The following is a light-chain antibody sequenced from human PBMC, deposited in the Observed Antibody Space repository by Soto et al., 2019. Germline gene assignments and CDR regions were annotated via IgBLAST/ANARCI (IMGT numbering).Light chain of an antibody. Sequence: DIQMTQSPSSLSASVGDRVTITCRASQSISSYLNWYQQKPGKAPDLLIYAASSLQSGVPSRFSGSGSGTDFTLTISSLQPEDFAVYYCQQYNNWPPITFGQGTRLEIK. V-gene: IGKV1-39*01. CDR2: AAS. J-gene: IGKJ5*01. CDR1: QSISSY. CDR3: QQYNNWPPIT.